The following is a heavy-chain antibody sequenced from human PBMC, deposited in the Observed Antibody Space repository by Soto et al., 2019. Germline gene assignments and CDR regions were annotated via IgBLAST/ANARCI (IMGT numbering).Heavy chain of an antibody. D-gene: IGHD6-19*01. Sequence: ASVNGSCKASGYTFTSYGIGWVRQNPGQGLEWMGWISAYNGNTNYAQKLQGRVTMTTDTSTSTAYMELRSLRSDDTAVYYCTRDLREQWLDDDAFDIWGQGTMVTVSS. J-gene: IGHJ3*02. CDR2: ISAYNGNT. CDR3: TRDLREQWLDDDAFDI. CDR1: GYTFTSYG. V-gene: IGHV1-18*01.